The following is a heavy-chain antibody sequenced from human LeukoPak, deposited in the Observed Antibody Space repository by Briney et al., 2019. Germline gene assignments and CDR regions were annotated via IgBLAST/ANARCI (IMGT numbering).Heavy chain of an antibody. D-gene: IGHD2-21*01. CDR3: ARVGYYPDYYMDV. CDR1: GYSITSGQY. CDR2: IFHSGST. Sequence: PSETLSLTCTVSGYSITSGQYWGWIRQPPEKGLEWIGTIFHSGSTYYNPSLKSRVTISVDTSKNQFSLKLSPVTAADTAVYFCARVGYYPDYYMDVWGKGTTVTVSS. J-gene: IGHJ6*03. V-gene: IGHV4-38-2*02.